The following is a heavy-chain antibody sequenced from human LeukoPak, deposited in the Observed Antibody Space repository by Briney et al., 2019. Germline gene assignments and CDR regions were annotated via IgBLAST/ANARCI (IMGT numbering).Heavy chain of an antibody. Sequence: ASVKVSCKASGYTFTGYYMHWVRQAPGQGLEWMGWMNPNSGNTGYAQKFQGRVTMTRNTSISTAYMELSSLRSEDTAVYYCARGPATPYYYYYMDVWGKGTTVTISS. CDR1: GYTFTGYY. CDR2: MNPNSGNT. CDR3: ARGPATPYYYYYMDV. V-gene: IGHV1-8*02. J-gene: IGHJ6*03. D-gene: IGHD5-12*01.